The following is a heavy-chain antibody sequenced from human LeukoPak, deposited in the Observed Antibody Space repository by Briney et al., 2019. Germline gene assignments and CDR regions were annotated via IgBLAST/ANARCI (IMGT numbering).Heavy chain of an antibody. CDR3: ARVDSSWYRGDFDY. CDR2: ISYDGGNK. Sequence: PGGSLRLPCAASGFTFSNYAMHWVRQAPGKGLEWVAFISYDGGNKNYADSVKGRFTISRDNSKNTLYLQMNSLRGEDTTVYYCARVDSSWYRGDFDYWGQGTLVTVSS. V-gene: IGHV3-30-3*01. J-gene: IGHJ4*02. CDR1: GFTFSNYA. D-gene: IGHD6-13*01.